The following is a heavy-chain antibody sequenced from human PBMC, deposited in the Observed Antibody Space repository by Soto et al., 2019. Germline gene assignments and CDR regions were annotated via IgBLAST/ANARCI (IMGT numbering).Heavy chain of an antibody. D-gene: IGHD5-18*01. CDR1: GYTFTSYG. CDR3: ARDGYSYGYYYYGMDV. J-gene: IGHJ6*02. Sequence: ASVKVSCKASGYTFTSYGISWVRQAPGQGLEWMGWISAYNGNTNYAQKLQGRVTMTTDTSTSTAYMELRSLRSDDTAVYYCARDGYSYGYYYYGMDVWGQGTTVTVYS. CDR2: ISAYNGNT. V-gene: IGHV1-18*04.